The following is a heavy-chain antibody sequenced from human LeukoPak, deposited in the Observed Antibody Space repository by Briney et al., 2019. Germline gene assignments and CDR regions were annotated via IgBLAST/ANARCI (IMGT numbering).Heavy chain of an antibody. CDR2: IYYSGST. D-gene: IGHD3-10*01. J-gene: IGHJ4*02. CDR3: ARMGMVRGVTFDY. Sequence: SETLSLTCTVSGGSISSYYWSWIRQPPGKGLEWIGYIYYSGSTNYNPSLKSRVTISVDTSKNQFSLKLSSVTAADTAVYYCARMGMVRGVTFDYWGQGTLVTVSS. CDR1: GGSISSYY. V-gene: IGHV4-59*01.